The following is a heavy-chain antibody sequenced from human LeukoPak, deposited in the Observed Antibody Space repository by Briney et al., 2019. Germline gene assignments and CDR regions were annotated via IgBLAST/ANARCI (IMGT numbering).Heavy chain of an antibody. CDR1: GFTFSSYA. Sequence: GGSLRLSCAASGFTFSSYAMHWIRQAPGKGLEWVAVILYDGSNKYYADSVKGRFTISRDNSKNTLYLQMNSLRADDTAVYYCAKDNIDILVVPDAYFDYWGQGTLVTVSS. D-gene: IGHD2-2*01. CDR3: AKDNIDILVVPDAYFDY. V-gene: IGHV3-30*04. CDR2: ILYDGSNK. J-gene: IGHJ4*02.